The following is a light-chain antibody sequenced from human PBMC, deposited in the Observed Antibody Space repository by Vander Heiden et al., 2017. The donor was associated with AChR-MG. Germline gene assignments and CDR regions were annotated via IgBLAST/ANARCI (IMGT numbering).Light chain of an antibody. V-gene: IGKV3-20*01. CDR2: GAA. CDR1: QSVSSSY. J-gene: IGKJ1*01. CDR3: QQYGSSPPWT. Sequence: EMVLTQSPRTVSLSPGETATLSCSASQSVSSSYLAGYQQKPGQAPRLLLYGAASRATGIPDRFSGSGSGTDFTLTISRLEPEDFAVYYCQQYGSSPPWTFGQGTKVEIK.